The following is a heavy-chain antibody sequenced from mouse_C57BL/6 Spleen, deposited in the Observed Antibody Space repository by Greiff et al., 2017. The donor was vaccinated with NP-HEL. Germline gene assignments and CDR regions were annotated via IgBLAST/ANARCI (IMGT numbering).Heavy chain of an antibody. V-gene: IGHV14-4*01. J-gene: IGHJ3*01. CDR2: IDPENGDT. Sequence: EVQLQQSGAELVRPGASVKLSCTASGFNIKDDYMHWVKQRPEQGLEWIGWIDPENGDTEYASKFQGKATITADTSSNTAYLQLSSLTSEDTAVYYCTSATVVPTGFAYWGQGTLVTVSA. D-gene: IGHD1-1*01. CDR3: TSATVVPTGFAY. CDR1: GFNIKDDY.